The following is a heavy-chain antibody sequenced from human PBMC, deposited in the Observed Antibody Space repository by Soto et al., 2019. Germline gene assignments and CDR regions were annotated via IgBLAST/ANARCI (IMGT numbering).Heavy chain of an antibody. CDR1: GFTFSSYW. V-gene: IGHV3-74*01. CDR3: ARDEYSGYDHNAFDI. Sequence: GGSLRLSCAASGFTFSSYWMHWVRQAPGKGLVWVSRINSDGSSTSYADSVKGRFTISRDNAKNTLYLQMNSLRAEDTAVYYCARDEYSGYDHNAFDIWGQGTMVTVSS. CDR2: INSDGSST. D-gene: IGHD5-12*01. J-gene: IGHJ3*02.